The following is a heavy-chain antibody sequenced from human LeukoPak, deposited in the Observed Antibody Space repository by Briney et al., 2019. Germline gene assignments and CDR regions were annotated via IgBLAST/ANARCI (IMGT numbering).Heavy chain of an antibody. V-gene: IGHV3-74*01. CDR2: IKGDESVT. CDR1: GFTFSDYW. D-gene: IGHD1-26*01. J-gene: IGHJ3*02. Sequence: PGGSLRLSCAASGFTFSDYWMHWVRQAPGKGPVWVSRIKGDESVTNYADSVKGRFTISRDNARNSLYLQMNSLRAEDTAVYYCARYAHNSGSYPDAFDIWGQGTMVTVSS. CDR3: ARYAHNSGSYPDAFDI.